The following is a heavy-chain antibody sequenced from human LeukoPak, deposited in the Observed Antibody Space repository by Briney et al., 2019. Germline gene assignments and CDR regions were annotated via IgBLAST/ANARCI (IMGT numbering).Heavy chain of an antibody. D-gene: IGHD6-19*01. V-gene: IGHV1-8*03. CDR1: GYTFSDYH. CDR2: MNPNSGNT. Sequence: ASVKVSCKASGYTFSDYHIHWVRQAPGQGLEWMGWMNPNSGNTGYAQKFQGRVTITRNTSISTAYMELSSLRSEDTAVYYCARVPAEDSSGWYWYYYYYMDVWGKGTTVTVSS. CDR3: ARVPAEDSSGWYWYYYYYMDV. J-gene: IGHJ6*03.